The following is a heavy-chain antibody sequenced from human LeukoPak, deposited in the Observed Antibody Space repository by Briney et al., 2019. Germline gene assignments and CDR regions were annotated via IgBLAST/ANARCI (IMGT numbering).Heavy chain of an antibody. Sequence: ASVSVSCKASGYTFTSYGISWVRQAPGQGREWMGWISAYNGNTNYAQTLQGRVTITTDTSTSTAYMELRSLRSDDTAVYYCARSYYYDSSGPPCFDPWGQGTLVTVSS. D-gene: IGHD3-22*01. CDR3: ARSYYYDSSGPPCFDP. CDR2: ISAYNGNT. V-gene: IGHV1-18*01. J-gene: IGHJ5*02. CDR1: GYTFTSYG.